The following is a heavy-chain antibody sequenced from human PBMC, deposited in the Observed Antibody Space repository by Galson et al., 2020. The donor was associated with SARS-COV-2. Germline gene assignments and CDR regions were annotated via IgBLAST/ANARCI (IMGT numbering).Heavy chain of an antibody. D-gene: IGHD6-6*01. J-gene: IGHJ5*02. CDR1: GFTFSDYY. Sequence: GGSLRLSCAASGFTFSDYYMSWIRQAPGKGLEWVSYISSSSSYTNYADSVKGRFTISRDNAKNSLYLQMNSLRAEDTAVYYCARDRPEYSSSSGGDWFDPWGQGTLVTVSS. V-gene: IGHV3-11*06. CDR3: ARDRPEYSSSSGGDWFDP. CDR2: ISSSSSYT.